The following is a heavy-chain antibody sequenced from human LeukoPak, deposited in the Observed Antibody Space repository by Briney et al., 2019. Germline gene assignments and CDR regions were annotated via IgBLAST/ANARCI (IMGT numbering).Heavy chain of an antibody. CDR1: GFTFSNSG. Sequence: GGALRLSCAASGFTFSNSGMHWVRQAPGRGLEWVAFIQFHGSDIFYADSVEGRFTISRDNSKNTLYLQMNSLRAEDTAVYYCAKGLSLTYYDFWSGPTTSFDYCGQGTLVTVSS. CDR2: IQFHGSDI. V-gene: IGHV3-30*02. J-gene: IGHJ4*02. CDR3: AKGLSLTYYDFWSGPTTSFDY. D-gene: IGHD3-3*01.